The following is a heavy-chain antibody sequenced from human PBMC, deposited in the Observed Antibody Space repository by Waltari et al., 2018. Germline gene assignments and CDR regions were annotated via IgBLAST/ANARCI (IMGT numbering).Heavy chain of an antibody. V-gene: IGHV3-30*18. CDR1: GFTFSSYG. CDR2: ISYDGSNK. CDR3: AKGTRPPGYSSSWYPDAFDI. D-gene: IGHD6-13*01. J-gene: IGHJ3*02. Sequence: QVQLVESGGGVVQPGRSLRLSCAASGFTFSSYGMHWVRQAPGKGLEWVAVISYDGSNKYYASSVKCRFTISRDNSKNTLYLQMNSLRAEDTAVYYCAKGTRPPGYSSSWYPDAFDIWGQGTMVTVSS.